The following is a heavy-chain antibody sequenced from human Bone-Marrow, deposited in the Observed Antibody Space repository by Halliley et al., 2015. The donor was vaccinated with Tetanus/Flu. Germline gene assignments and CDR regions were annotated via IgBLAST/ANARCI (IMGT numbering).Heavy chain of an antibody. Sequence: YYSGSAYSNPSLKSRVTISADTSKNQLSLKLSSVTAADTAVYYCARGGTRYCSNTSCYTLDVWGQGTTVTVSS. D-gene: IGHD2-2*02. CDR2: YYSGSA. J-gene: IGHJ6*02. CDR3: ARGGTRYCSNTSCYTLDV. V-gene: IGHV4-31*02.